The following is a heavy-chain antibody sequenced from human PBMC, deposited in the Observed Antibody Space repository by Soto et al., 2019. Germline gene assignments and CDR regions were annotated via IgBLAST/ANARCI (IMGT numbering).Heavy chain of an antibody. CDR1: GFTFSGFW. D-gene: IGHD6-13*01. V-gene: IGHV3-7*03. CDR2: IDQYGNEK. CDR3: ARARVEHTSSWFFDY. J-gene: IGHJ4*02. Sequence: EVQLVESGGRLVQPGGSLRLSCVTSGFTFSGFWMNWVRQAPGKGLEWIANIDQYGNEKNYVDSVKGRFIISRDNVKNSLDLQMNSLRAEDTAVYYCARARVEHTSSWFFDYWGQGTPVTVSS.